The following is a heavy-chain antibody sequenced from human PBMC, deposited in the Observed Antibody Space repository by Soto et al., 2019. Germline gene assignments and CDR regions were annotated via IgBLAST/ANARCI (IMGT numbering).Heavy chain of an antibody. CDR3: VKGGKAHFCTTTGCRDTFDM. V-gene: IGHV3-23*01. J-gene: IGHJ3*02. CDR2: ISGGGSNT. CDR1: EDPYCSYV. D-gene: IGHD2-2*01. Sequence: AGSLRHACTASEDPYCSYVLGWICQAQGKGLEWVSGISGGGSNTVYADSVKGRFTISRDNSKNTLYLQMNSLRPEDTALFYCVKGGKAHFCTTTGCRDTFDMLGQGTMVTVSS.